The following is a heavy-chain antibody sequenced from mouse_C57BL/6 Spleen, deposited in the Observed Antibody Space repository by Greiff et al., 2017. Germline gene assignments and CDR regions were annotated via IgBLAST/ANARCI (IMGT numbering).Heavy chain of an antibody. CDR3: ARSILPYFDV. CDR1: GYTFTDYN. J-gene: IGHJ1*03. CDR2: INPNNGGT. D-gene: IGHD1-1*01. Sequence: EVQLQQSGPELVKPGASVKIPCKASGYTFTDYNMDWVKQSHGKSLEWIGDINPNNGGTIYNQKFKGKATLTVDKSSSTAYMELRSLTSEDTAVYYCARSILPYFDVWGTGTTVTVSS. V-gene: IGHV1-18*01.